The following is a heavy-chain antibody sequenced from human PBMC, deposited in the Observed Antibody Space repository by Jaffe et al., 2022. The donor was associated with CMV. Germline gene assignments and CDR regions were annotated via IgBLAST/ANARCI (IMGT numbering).Heavy chain of an antibody. J-gene: IGHJ2*01. Sequence: QLQLQESGPGLVKPSETLSLTCTVSGGSISSSSYYWGWIRQPPGKGLEWIGSIYYSGSTYYNPSLKSRVTISVDTSKNQFSLKLSSVTAADTAVYYCARHKGYCGGDCYFIVNWYFDLWGRGTLVTVSS. CDR2: IYYSGST. D-gene: IGHD2-21*02. V-gene: IGHV4-39*01. CDR1: GGSISSSSYY. CDR3: ARHKGYCGGDCYFIVNWYFDL.